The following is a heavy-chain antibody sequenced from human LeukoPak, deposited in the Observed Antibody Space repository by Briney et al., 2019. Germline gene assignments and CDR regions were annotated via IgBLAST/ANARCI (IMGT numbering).Heavy chain of an antibody. D-gene: IGHD2-2*01. Sequence: SETLSLICTVSGGSISSYYWSWIRQPPGKGLEWIGYIYTSGSTNYNPSLKSRVTISVDTSKNQFSLKLSSVTAADTAVYYCARGRLIVVLPAAKYNWFDPWGQGTLVTVSS. CDR1: GGSISSYY. V-gene: IGHV4-4*09. CDR2: IYTSGST. CDR3: ARGRLIVVLPAAKYNWFDP. J-gene: IGHJ5*02.